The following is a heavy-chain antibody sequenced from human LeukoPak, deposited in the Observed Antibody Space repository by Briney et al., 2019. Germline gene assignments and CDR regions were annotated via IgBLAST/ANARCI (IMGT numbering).Heavy chain of an antibody. J-gene: IGHJ6*02. V-gene: IGHV3-30-3*02. Sequence: GGSLRLSCAASGFTFSTYAMHWVRQAPGKGLEWVALISDHGSNTYYADSVKGRFTISRDNSQNTLSLQMNSLRAEDTAMYYCVKLGATSSFVKLGAASAFEYYYGVDFWGQGTTVTVSS. D-gene: IGHD3-16*01. CDR2: ISDHGSNT. CDR3: VKLGATSSFVKLGAASAFEYYYGVDF. CDR1: GFTFSTYA.